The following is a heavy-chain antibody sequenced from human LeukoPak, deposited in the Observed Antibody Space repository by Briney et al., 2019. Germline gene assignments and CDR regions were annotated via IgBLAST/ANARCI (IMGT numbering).Heavy chain of an antibody. V-gene: IGHV3-30*02. Sequence: PGGSLRLSCAASGFTFSSYGMHWVRQAPGKGLEWVAFIRYDGSNKYYADSVKGRFTISRDNSKNTLYLQMNSLRAEDTAVYYCANGGVWSGRGGDFDYWGQGTLVTVSS. CDR3: ANGGVWSGRGGDFDY. J-gene: IGHJ4*02. CDR2: IRYDGSNK. CDR1: GFTFSSYG. D-gene: IGHD3-3*01.